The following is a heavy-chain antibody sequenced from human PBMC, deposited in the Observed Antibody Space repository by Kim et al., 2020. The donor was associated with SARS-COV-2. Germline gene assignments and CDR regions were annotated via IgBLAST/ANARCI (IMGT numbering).Heavy chain of an antibody. J-gene: IGHJ1*01. CDR2: IIPIFGTT. D-gene: IGHD4-17*01. CDR1: GGTFSSYA. V-gene: IGHV1-69*13. Sequence: SVKVSCKASGGTFSSYAISWVRQAPGQGLEWMGGIIPIFGTTNYAQKFQGRVTITADESTSTAYMGLSSLKSADTAVYYGARGDDYGHFQHWGQGTLVTVSS. CDR3: ARGDDYGHFQH.